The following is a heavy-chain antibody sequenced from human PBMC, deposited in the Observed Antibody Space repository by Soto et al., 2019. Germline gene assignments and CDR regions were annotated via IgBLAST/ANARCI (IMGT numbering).Heavy chain of an antibody. CDR1: GGSITSGGYS. J-gene: IGHJ4*02. V-gene: IGHV4-31*02. D-gene: IGHD3-3*01. Sequence: QVHLQESGPGLVKPSQTLSLTCSVSGGSITSGGYSWTWIRHQPGKALQWIGYVFDSGKTYYNPSLKGRLTISVDTAKNLFSLELSSVTAADTAVYFCARGSGYYRNFDSWGQGTLVSVSS. CDR2: VFDSGKT. CDR3: ARGSGYYRNFDS.